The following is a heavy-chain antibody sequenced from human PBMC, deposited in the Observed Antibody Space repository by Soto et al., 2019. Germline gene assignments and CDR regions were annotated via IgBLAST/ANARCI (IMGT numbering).Heavy chain of an antibody. V-gene: IGHV4-34*02. Sequence: QVQLQQWGAGLLKPSETLSLTCAVYGGSFSGYYWSWIRQPPGKGLEWIGEINHSGSTNYNPSLKSRVTISVDPSKNQFSLKLSSVTAADTAVYYCAMITFGGVGYYFDYWGQGTLVTVSS. CDR1: GGSFSGYY. D-gene: IGHD3-16*01. J-gene: IGHJ4*02. CDR3: AMITFGGVGYYFDY. CDR2: INHSGST.